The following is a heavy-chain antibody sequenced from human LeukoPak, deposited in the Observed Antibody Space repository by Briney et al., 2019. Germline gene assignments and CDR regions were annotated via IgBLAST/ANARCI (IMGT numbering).Heavy chain of an antibody. CDR3: AKGDSSGYYLGYWYFDL. V-gene: IGHV3-23*01. D-gene: IGHD3-22*01. J-gene: IGHJ2*01. CDR2: VSGSGDSK. Sequence: GGSLRLSCAVSGFTFNNYAMTWVRQAPGKGLEWASGVSGSGDSKYHADPVKGRFSISRDNSKNTLYLQMNSLRAEDTAVYYCAKGDSSGYYLGYWYFDLWGRGTLVTVSS. CDR1: GFTFNNYA.